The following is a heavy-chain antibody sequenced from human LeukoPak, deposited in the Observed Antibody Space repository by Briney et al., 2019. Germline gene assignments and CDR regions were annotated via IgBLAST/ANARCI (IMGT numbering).Heavy chain of an antibody. V-gene: IGHV3-66*02. D-gene: IGHD2-15*01. CDR2: IYSGGST. CDR1: GFTVSSNY. J-gene: IGHJ4*02. Sequence: GGSLRLSCAASGFTVSSNYMSWVRQAPGKGLEWVSVIYSGGSTYYADSVKGRFTISRDNSKNTLYLQMNSLRAEDKAVYYCARARYCSGGSCYGIYYFDYWGQGTLVTVSS. CDR3: ARARYCSGGSCYGIYYFDY.